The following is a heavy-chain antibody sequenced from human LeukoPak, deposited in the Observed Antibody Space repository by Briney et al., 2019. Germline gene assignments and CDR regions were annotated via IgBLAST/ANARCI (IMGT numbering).Heavy chain of an antibody. D-gene: IGHD6-19*01. CDR3: ARKGLAVDADRDY. CDR1: GFTFSSYE. J-gene: IGHJ4*02. V-gene: IGHV3-48*03. Sequence: GGSLTLSCAVSGFTFSSYEMNWLRQAPGKALEWISYISTSCSTIYYADSEKGRFTISRDNANHSLYPQMNTLRAEHTAIYYCARKGLAVDADRDYWGQGTLVSVSS. CDR2: ISTSCSTI.